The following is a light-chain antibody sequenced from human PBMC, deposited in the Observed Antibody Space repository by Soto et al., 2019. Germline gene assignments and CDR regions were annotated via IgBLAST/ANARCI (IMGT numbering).Light chain of an antibody. CDR1: SSDVGGYDC. Sequence: QSVLTQPPFASGSPGQSVTISCTGTSSDVGGYDCVSWYQQHPGKAPKLMIYEVSKRPSGVPDRFSGSKSGNMASLTVSGLQAEDEADYYCSSYAGSNNFVFGTGTKVTVL. V-gene: IGLV2-8*01. J-gene: IGLJ1*01. CDR3: SSYAGSNNFV. CDR2: EVS.